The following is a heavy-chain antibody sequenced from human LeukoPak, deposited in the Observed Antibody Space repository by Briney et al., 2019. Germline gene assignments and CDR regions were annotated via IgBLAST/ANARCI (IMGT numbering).Heavy chain of an antibody. CDR2: IYYSGST. D-gene: IGHD3-3*01. V-gene: IGHV4-30-4*08. CDR1: GGSISSGDYY. Sequence: PSQTLSLTCTVSGGSISSGDYYWSWIRQPPGKGLEWIGYIYYSGSTYYNPSLKSRVTISVDTSKNQSSLKLSSVTAADTAVYYCARWAQYYDFWSGYVLDYWGQGTLVTVSS. J-gene: IGHJ4*02. CDR3: ARWAQYYDFWSGYVLDY.